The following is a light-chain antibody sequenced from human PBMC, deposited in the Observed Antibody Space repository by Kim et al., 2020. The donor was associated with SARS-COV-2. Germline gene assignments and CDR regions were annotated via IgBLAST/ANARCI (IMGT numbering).Light chain of an antibody. CDR2: QDS. J-gene: IGLJ1*01. CDR1: KLGDKY. V-gene: IGLV3-1*01. Sequence: PGQTASLTCSGDKLGDKYACWYQQKPGQSPVLVIYQDSKRPSGIPERFSGSNSGNTATLTISGTQAMDEADYYCQAWDSSLWSYVFGTGTTVTVL. CDR3: QAWDSSLWSYV.